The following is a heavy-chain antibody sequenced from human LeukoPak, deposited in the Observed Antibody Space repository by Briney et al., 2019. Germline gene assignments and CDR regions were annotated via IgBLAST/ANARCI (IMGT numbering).Heavy chain of an antibody. Sequence: GASVKVSCKASGYTFTIYDISWVRQAPGQGLEWMGWISAYNGNTNYAQKLQGRVTMTTDTSTSTAYMELRSLRYDDTAVYYCARGGYYYDSSGQKTDSWGQGTLVTVSS. V-gene: IGHV1-18*01. CDR1: GYTFTIYD. D-gene: IGHD3-22*01. CDR2: ISAYNGNT. CDR3: ARGGYYYDSSGQKTDS. J-gene: IGHJ4*02.